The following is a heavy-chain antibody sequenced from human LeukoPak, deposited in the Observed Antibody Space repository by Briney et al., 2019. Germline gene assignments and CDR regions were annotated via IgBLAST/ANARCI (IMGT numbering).Heavy chain of an antibody. Sequence: GRSLRLSCAASGFTFSSYAMHWVRQAPGKGLEWVAVISYDGSNKYYADSVKGRFTISRDNAKNSLYLQMNSLRAEDTAVYYCARGGQWLVPNWFLDPWGQGTLVTVSS. V-gene: IGHV3-30-3*01. CDR2: ISYDGSNK. D-gene: IGHD6-19*01. J-gene: IGHJ5*02. CDR3: ARGGQWLVPNWFLDP. CDR1: GFTFSSYA.